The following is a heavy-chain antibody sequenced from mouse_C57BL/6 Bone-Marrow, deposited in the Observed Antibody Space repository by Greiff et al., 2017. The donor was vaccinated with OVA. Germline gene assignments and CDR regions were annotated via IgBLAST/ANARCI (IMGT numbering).Heavy chain of an antibody. V-gene: IGHV1-55*01. CDR1: GYTFTSYW. CDR2: IYPGSGST. Sequence: QVQLKQPGAELVKPGASVKMSCKASGYTFTSYWITWVKQRPGQGLEWIGAIYPGSGSTNYNEKFKSKATLTVDTSSSTAYMQLSSLTSEDSAVYYCARYPRYGSSYAWFAYWGQGTLVTVSA. J-gene: IGHJ3*01. D-gene: IGHD1-1*01. CDR3: ARYPRYGSSYAWFAY.